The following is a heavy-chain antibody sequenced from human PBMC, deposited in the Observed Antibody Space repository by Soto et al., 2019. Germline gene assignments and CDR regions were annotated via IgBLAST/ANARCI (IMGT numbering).Heavy chain of an antibody. CDR1: GYSFTSYW. V-gene: IGHV5-10-1*01. J-gene: IGHJ6*02. CDR3: ASSNGSGSDYYYYGMDV. D-gene: IGHD3-10*01. CDR2: IDPSDSYT. Sequence: PGESLKISCKGPGYSFTSYWISWVRQMPGKGLEWMGRIDPSDSYTNYSPSFQGHVTISADKSISTAYLQWSSLKASDTAMYYCASSNGSGSDYYYYGMDVWGQGTTVTVSS.